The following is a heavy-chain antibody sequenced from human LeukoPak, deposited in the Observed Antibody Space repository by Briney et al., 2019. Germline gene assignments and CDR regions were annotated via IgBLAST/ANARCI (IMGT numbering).Heavy chain of an antibody. V-gene: IGHV3-30*02. J-gene: IGHJ4*02. D-gene: IGHD3-10*01. CDR2: IRYDGSNK. Sequence: GGSLRLSCAASGFTFSSYGMHWVRQAPGKGLEWVAFIRYDGSNKYYADSVKGRFTISRDNSKNTLYLQMNSLRAEDTAVYYCAKGDTMVRGVSRFSYFDYWGQGTLVTVSS. CDR1: GFTFSSYG. CDR3: AKGDTMVRGVSRFSYFDY.